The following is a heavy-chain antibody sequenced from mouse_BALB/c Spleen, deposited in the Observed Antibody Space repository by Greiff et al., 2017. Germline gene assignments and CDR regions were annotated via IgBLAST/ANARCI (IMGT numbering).Heavy chain of an antibody. Sequence: DVKLVESGGGLVKPGGSLKLSCAASGFTFSSYTMSWVRQTPEKRLEWVATISSGGSYTYYPDSVKGRFTISRDNAKNTLYLQMSSLKSEDTAMYYCTRERGITTGAMDYWGQGTSVTVSS. CDR1: GFTFSSYT. CDR2: ISSGGSYT. V-gene: IGHV5-6-4*01. D-gene: IGHD2-4*01. J-gene: IGHJ4*01. CDR3: TRERGITTGAMDY.